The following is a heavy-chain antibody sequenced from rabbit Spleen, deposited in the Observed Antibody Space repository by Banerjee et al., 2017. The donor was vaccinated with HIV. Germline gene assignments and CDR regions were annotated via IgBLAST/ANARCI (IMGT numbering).Heavy chain of an antibody. J-gene: IGHJ4*01. CDR2: IYAGSSAST. V-gene: IGHV1S45*01. CDR1: GFSFSTNYD. Sequence: QEQLKESGGDLVKPGASLTLTCTASGFSFSTNYDMCWVRQAPGKGLECIACIYAGSSASTYYANWAKGRFTISKTSSTTVTLQMTSLTVADTATYFCARGSATMTMVITGFYLNLWGQGTLVTVS. D-gene: IGHD2-1*01. CDR3: ARGSATMTMVITGFYLNL.